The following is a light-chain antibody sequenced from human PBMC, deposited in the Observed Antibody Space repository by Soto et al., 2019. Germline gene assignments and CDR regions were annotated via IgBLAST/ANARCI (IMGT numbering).Light chain of an antibody. J-gene: IGKJ1*01. V-gene: IGKV1-5*01. CDR3: QQYNSYWT. Sequence: DIQMTQSPSTVSASVGASVTITCRASQSITTWLAWYQQRPGKAPKLLIYDVSSLQSGVPSRFSGSGSGTEFTLTISSLQPDDFATYYCQQYNSYWTFGQGTKVDIK. CDR1: QSITTW. CDR2: DVS.